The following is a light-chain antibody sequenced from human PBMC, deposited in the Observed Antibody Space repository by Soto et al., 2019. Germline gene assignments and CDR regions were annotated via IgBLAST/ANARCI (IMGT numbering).Light chain of an antibody. Sequence: QSVLTQPASVSGSPGQSITISCTGTSSDVGSYNLVSWYQQYPGKAPKLLIYEGSKRPSGVSDRFSGSKSGNTASLTISGLQNEDEADYYCCSYATNTYVFGTGTKVTVL. CDR1: SSDVGSYNL. CDR3: CSYATNTYV. V-gene: IGLV2-23*01. J-gene: IGLJ1*01. CDR2: EGS.